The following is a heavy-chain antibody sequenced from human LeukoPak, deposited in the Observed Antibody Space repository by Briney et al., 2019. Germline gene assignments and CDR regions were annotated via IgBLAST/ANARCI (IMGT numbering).Heavy chain of an antibody. CDR3: ARGRLTSCNDY. D-gene: IGHD2-2*01. J-gene: IGHJ4*02. CDR1: GGSLSGYY. Sequence: PSETLSLTCAVYGGSLSGYYWSWIRQPPGKGLEWIGEINHSGSTNYNPSLKSRVTISVDTSKNQFSLKLSSVTAADTAVYYCARGRLTSCNDYWGQGTLVTVSS. CDR2: INHSGST. V-gene: IGHV4-34*01.